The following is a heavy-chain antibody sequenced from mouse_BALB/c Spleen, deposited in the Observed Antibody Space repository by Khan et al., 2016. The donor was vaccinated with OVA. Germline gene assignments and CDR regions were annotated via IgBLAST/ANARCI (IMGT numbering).Heavy chain of an antibody. J-gene: IGHJ2*01. CDR1: GYSITSDYA. Sequence: VQLKQSGPGLVKPSQSLSLTCTVTGYSITSDYAWNWIRKFPGNKLEWRGLKSYSGNTNYIPSLKSRASITRDTSKNQFFLHLNSVTTEDTATYYCARVYGGDFDYWGQGTTLTVSS. V-gene: IGHV3-2*02. CDR2: KSYSGNT. D-gene: IGHD1-1*01. CDR3: ARVYGGDFDY.